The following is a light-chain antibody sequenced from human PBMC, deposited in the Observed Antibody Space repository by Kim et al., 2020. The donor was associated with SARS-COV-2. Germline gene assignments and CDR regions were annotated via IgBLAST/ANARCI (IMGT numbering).Light chain of an antibody. CDR3: QQYGSSPMYT. CDR1: QAVSSSF. V-gene: IGKV3-20*01. Sequence: PRERSTLSCRASQAVSSSFLAWYQQKPGQAPRLLIYGASSRATGIPDRFSGSGSGTDCTLTISRLEPEDFAVYYCQQYGSSPMYTFGQGTKLEI. CDR2: GAS. J-gene: IGKJ2*01.